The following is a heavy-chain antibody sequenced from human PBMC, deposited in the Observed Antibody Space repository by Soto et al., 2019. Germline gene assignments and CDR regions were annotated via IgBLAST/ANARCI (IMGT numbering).Heavy chain of an antibody. V-gene: IGHV1-18*01. D-gene: IGHD3-3*01. J-gene: IGHJ6*03. CDR3: ARDCSPSYYDFWSGYYTCNYYYYMDV. Sequence: QVQLVQSGAEVKKPGASVKVSCKASGYTFTSYGISWVRQAPGQGLEWMGWISAYNGNTNYAQKLQGRVTMTTDTSTSTAYMELRSLRSDDTAVYYCARDCSPSYYDFWSGYYTCNYYYYMDVWGKGTTVTVSS. CDR2: ISAYNGNT. CDR1: GYTFTSYG.